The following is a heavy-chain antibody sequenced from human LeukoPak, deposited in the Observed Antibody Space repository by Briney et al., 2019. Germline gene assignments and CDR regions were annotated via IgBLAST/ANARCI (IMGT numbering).Heavy chain of an antibody. CDR3: ARGRRCYDY. D-gene: IGHD2-15*01. CDR2: INHSGST. CDR1: GGSFSGYY. Sequence: KPSETLSLTCAVYGGSFSGYYWSWIRQPPGKGLEWIGEINHSGSTNYNPSLKSRVTISVDTSKNQFSLKLSSVTAADTAVYYCARGRRCYDYWGQGTLVTVSS. J-gene: IGHJ4*02. V-gene: IGHV4-34*01.